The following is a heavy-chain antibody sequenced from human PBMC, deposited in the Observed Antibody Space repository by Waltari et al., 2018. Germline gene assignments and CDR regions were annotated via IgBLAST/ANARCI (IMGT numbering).Heavy chain of an antibody. CDR1: GGSFSGYY. CDR3: ARGRGYYDSSGYYLYYFDY. J-gene: IGHJ4*02. D-gene: IGHD3-22*01. Sequence: QVQLQQWGAGLLKPSETLSLTCAVYGGSFSGYYWSWIRQPPGQGLEWIGEINHSGSTNYNPSLKSRVTISVDTSKNQFSLKLSSVTAADTAVYYCARGRGYYDSSGYYLYYFDYWGQGTLVTVSS. CDR2: INHSGST. V-gene: IGHV4-34*01.